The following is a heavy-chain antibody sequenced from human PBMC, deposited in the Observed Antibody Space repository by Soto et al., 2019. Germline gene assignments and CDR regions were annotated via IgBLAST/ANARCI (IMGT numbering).Heavy chain of an antibody. V-gene: IGHV4-39*02. CDR1: GGSISYNSYY. D-gene: IGHD2-2*01. CDR3: ARLVVVVPVANA. Sequence: SETLSLTCSVSGGSISYNSYYWGWIRQPPGKGLEWVGGIFYTGTTYYSPSLKDRVTISVDPSKNSFSLNLTSVTAADTGVYFCARLVVVVPVANAXGQGTRVTVS. J-gene: IGHJ5*02. CDR2: IFYTGTT.